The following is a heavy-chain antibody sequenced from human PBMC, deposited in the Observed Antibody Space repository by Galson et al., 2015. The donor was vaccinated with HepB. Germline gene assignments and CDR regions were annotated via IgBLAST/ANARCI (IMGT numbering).Heavy chain of an antibody. Sequence: SVKVSCKASGYTFTSYGISWVRQAPGQGLEWMGWISAYNGNTNYAQKLQGRVTMTTDTSTSTAYMELRSLRSDDTAVYYCARIYYNGSGPRTAYFDYWGQGTLVTVSS. CDR1: GYTFTSYG. V-gene: IGHV1-18*01. CDR3: ARIYYNGSGPRTAYFDY. J-gene: IGHJ4*02. D-gene: IGHD3-10*01. CDR2: ISAYNGNT.